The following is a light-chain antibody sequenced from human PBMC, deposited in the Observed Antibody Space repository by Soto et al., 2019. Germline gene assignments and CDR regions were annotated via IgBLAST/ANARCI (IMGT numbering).Light chain of an antibody. Sequence: QSALTQPASVSGSPGRWITISCTGTSSDVGNNNYVSWYQHNPGRAPKVMICDVTNRPSGVSNRFSGSKSGNTASLTISGLQAEDEADYYCSSFTGSSYVFGTGTKVPVL. CDR1: SSDVGNNNY. J-gene: IGLJ1*01. CDR2: DVT. V-gene: IGLV2-14*01. CDR3: SSFTGSSYV.